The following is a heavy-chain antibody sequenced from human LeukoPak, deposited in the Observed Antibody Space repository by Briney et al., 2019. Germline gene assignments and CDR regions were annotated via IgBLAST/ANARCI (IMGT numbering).Heavy chain of an antibody. D-gene: IGHD3-22*01. J-gene: IGHJ4*02. V-gene: IGHV5-51*01. CDR3: ARQENYYDSTGYYYPFDY. CDR2: IYPGDSAT. Sequence: GESLKFPCKSSGYSFISYWSDWVRQMPGKGLEWMGIIYPGDSATRYSPSFQGQVTISADKSISTAYLQWSSLKASDTAMYYCARQENYYDSTGYYYPFDYWGQGTLVTVSS. CDR1: GYSFISYW.